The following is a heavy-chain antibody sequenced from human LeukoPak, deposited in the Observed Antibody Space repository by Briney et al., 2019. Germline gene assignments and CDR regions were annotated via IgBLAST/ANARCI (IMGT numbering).Heavy chain of an antibody. CDR3: ARESTTVKSVYFDY. J-gene: IGHJ4*02. V-gene: IGHV3-21*01. Sequence: GGSLRLSCADSGFTFSSYSMNWVCQAPGKGLEWVSSISSSSSYIYYADSVKGRFTISRDNAKNSLYLQMNSLRAEDTAVYYCARESTTVKSVYFDYWGQGTLVTVSS. CDR2: ISSSSSYI. D-gene: IGHD4-11*01. CDR1: GFTFSSYS.